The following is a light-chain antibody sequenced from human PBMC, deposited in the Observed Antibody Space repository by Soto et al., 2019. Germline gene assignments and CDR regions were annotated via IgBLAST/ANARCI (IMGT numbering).Light chain of an antibody. Sequence: EVVLTQSPATLSVSPGDRATLSCRASQSVSRNLAWYQQKPGQAPRLLIYGASTRATGVPARFSGSGSATEFTLTISSLQSEDFALYYCQQYSNWPRGTFGQGTKLQIK. CDR1: QSVSRN. CDR2: GAS. J-gene: IGKJ2*01. CDR3: QQYSNWPRGT. V-gene: IGKV3-15*01.